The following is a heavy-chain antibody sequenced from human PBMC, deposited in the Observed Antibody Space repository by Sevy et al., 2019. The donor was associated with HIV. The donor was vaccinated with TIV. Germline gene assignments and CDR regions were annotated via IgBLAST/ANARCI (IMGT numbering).Heavy chain of an antibody. Sequence: ASVKVSGKASGGTFSSYAISWVRQAPGQGLEWMGGIIPIFGTANYAQKFQGRVTITADESTSTAYMELSSLRSEDTAVYYCARGTGRDGYNPFDYWGQGTLVTVSS. J-gene: IGHJ4*02. D-gene: IGHD5-12*01. CDR3: ARGTGRDGYNPFDY. CDR2: IIPIFGTA. CDR1: GGTFSSYA. V-gene: IGHV1-69*13.